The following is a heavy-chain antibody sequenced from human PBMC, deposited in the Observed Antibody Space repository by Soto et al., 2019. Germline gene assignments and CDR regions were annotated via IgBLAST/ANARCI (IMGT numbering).Heavy chain of an antibody. CDR1: GFTFSSYA. J-gene: IGHJ6*03. CDR2: ISGSGGST. CDR3: AKGEGSGSLLSYYYYMDV. D-gene: IGHD3-10*01. V-gene: IGHV3-23*01. Sequence: GGSLRLSCAASGFTFSSYAMSWVRQAPGKGLEWVSAISGSGGSTYYADSVKGRFTISRDNSKNTLYLQMNSLRAEDTAVYYCAKGEGSGSLLSYYYYMDVWGKGTTVTVSS.